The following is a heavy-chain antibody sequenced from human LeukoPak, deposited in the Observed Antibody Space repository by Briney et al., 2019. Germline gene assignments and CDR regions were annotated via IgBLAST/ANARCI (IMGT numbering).Heavy chain of an antibody. D-gene: IGHD6-6*01. CDR1: GGSISSYY. J-gene: IGHJ5*02. CDR2: IYYSGST. CDR3: ARRKPSSSSNVGFDP. V-gene: IGHV4-39*01. Sequence: SSETLSLTCTVSGGSISSYYWSWIRQPPGKGLEWIGSIYYSGSTYYNPSLKSRVTISVDTSKNQFSLKLSSVTAADTAVYYCARRKPSSSSNVGFDPWGQGTLVTVSS.